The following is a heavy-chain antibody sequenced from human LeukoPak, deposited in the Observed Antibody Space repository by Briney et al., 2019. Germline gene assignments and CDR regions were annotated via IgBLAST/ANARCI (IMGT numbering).Heavy chain of an antibody. CDR3: AIQAHDGTDNWLDP. D-gene: IGHD1-7*01. V-gene: IGHV4-4*09. CDR2: IYTSGIT. Sequence: KPSETLSLTCTASGGSIRGLWCSWIRQPPGKGLEWIGNIYTSGITTYNPSFKSRVTISIDTSKNQFSLTLNSVTATDTAVYYCAIQAHDGTDNWLDPWGPGALVTVSS. J-gene: IGHJ5*02. CDR1: GGSIRGLW.